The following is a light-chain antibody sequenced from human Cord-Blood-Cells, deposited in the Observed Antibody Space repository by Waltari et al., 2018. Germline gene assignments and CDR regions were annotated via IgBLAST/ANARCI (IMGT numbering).Light chain of an antibody. V-gene: IGLV2-14*01. CDR3: SSYTSSSTWV. CDR2: DVS. Sequence: QSALTQPASVSGSPGQSITISCTGTSSDVGGYNYVSWYQQHPGTAPKLMIYDVSQRPSGVSNRFSGSKSGHTASLTISGLQAEDEADYYCSSYTSSSTWVFGGGTKLTVL. J-gene: IGLJ3*02. CDR1: SSDVGGYNY.